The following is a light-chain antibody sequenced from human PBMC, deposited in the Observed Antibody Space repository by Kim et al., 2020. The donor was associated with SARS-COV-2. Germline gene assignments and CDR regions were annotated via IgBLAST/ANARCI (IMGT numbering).Light chain of an antibody. J-gene: IGLJ1*01. V-gene: IGLV2-14*04. Sequence: PEQATTFSCTATSSDIDCYTYVSWYQQHPGKAPTRCIYDVSKRPSGVSSRFSGSKSGNTASLTISGLQAEDEADYYCSSYTSSSHVFGTGTKVTFL. CDR2: DVS. CDR1: SSDIDCYTY. CDR3: SSYTSSSHV.